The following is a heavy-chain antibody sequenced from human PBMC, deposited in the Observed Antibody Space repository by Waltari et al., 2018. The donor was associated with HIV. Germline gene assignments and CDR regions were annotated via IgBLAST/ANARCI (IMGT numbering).Heavy chain of an antibody. CDR2: IKQDGSEK. J-gene: IGHJ4*02. V-gene: IGHV3-7*01. Sequence: EVLLVESGGGLVQPGGSLKLSCTASGFMFTSYWMSWVRQAPGKGLEWVAKIKQDGSEKYYVDSVKGRFTISRDNAKNSLYLQMNSLRAEDTAMYYCATSRTFDYWGQGTLVTVSS. CDR1: GFMFTSYW. CDR3: ATSRTFDY. D-gene: IGHD2-2*01.